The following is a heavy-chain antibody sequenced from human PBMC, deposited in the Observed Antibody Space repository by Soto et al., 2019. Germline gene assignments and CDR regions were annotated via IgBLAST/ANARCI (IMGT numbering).Heavy chain of an antibody. CDR1: GFTFSSYG. CDR2: ISYDGSNK. D-gene: IGHD6-13*01. J-gene: IGHJ4*02. CDR3: AKALIEAAGTGSYFDY. Sequence: GGSLRLSCAASGFTFSSYGMYWVRQAPGKGLEWVAVISYDGSNKYYADSVKGRFTISRDNSKNTLYLQMNSLRAEDTAVYYCAKALIEAAGTGSYFDYWGQGTLVTVSS. V-gene: IGHV3-30*18.